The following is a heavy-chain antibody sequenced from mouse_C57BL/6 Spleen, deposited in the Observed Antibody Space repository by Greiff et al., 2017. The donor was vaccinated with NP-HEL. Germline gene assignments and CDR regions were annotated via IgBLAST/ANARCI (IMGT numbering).Heavy chain of an antibody. CDR1: GYTFTDYY. CDR3: ARWHYGSNYYAMDY. CDR2: INPSNGGT. D-gene: IGHD1-1*01. J-gene: IGHJ4*01. Sequence: EVQLQQSGPVLVKPGASVKMSCKASGYTFTDYYMNWVKQSHGKSLEWIGVINPSNGGTSYNQKFKGKATLTVDKSSSTAYMERNSLTSEGSAVYYCARWHYGSNYYAMDYWGQGTSVTVPS. V-gene: IGHV1-19*01.